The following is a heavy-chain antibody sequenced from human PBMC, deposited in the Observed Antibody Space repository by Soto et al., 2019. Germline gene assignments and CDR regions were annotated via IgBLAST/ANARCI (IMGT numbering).Heavy chain of an antibody. Sequence: LSLTPTLSGDSISSRRYYWGCIPQPPGKGLEGIGSIYYSGSTYNNPPLRSRVSMSIDTSKDQFSLKLKSVTAADTALYCGARQRSSFVNQAYFDVWGPGSLVTVSS. CDR3: ARQRSSFVNQAYFDV. V-gene: IGHV4-39*01. CDR2: IYYSGST. D-gene: IGHD2-21*01. CDR1: GDSISSRRYY. J-gene: IGHJ4*02.